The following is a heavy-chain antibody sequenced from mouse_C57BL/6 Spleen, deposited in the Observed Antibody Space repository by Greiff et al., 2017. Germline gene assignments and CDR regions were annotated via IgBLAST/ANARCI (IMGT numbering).Heavy chain of an antibody. V-gene: IGHV1-15*01. Sequence: VQLQESGAELVRPGASVTLSCKASGYTFTDYEMHWVKQTPVHGLEWIGAIDPETGGTAYNQKFKGKAILTADKSSSTAYMELRSLTSEDSAVYYCTIWYFDVWGTGTTVTVSS. CDR3: TIWYFDV. CDR2: IDPETGGT. CDR1: GYTFTDYE. J-gene: IGHJ1*03.